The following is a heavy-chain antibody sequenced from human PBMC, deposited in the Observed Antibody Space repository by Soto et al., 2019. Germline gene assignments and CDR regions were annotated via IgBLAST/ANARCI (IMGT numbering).Heavy chain of an antibody. J-gene: IGHJ6*04. Sequence: QVRLVESGGGVVQPGGSLSLSCAASGFSFSNHGMHWVRQAPGKGLEWVAAIWSDASNKYYADSAKGRSTSSRDNSKDTLDLHMNTLRPEDTAVCYCATDGFNKPGYINGMRVWGAGATVSVSS. D-gene: IGHD5-18*01. V-gene: IGHV3-33*03. CDR2: IWSDASNK. CDR3: ATDGFNKPGYINGMRV. CDR1: GFSFSNHG.